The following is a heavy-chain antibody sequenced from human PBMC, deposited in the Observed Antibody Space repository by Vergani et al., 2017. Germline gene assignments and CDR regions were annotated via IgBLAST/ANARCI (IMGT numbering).Heavy chain of an antibody. V-gene: IGHV3-9*01. CDR3: AKGSPYDDCWSGYYTMGFDY. CDR1: GFTFDDYA. CDR2: ISWNSGSI. D-gene: IGHD3-3*01. J-gene: IGHJ4*02. Sequence: EVQLVESGGGLVQPGRSLRLSCAASGFTFDDYAMHWVRQAPGKGLEWVSGISWNSGSIGYADSVKGRFTISRDNAKNSLYLQMNSLRAEDTALYYCAKGSPYDDCWSGYYTMGFDYWGQGTLVTVSS.